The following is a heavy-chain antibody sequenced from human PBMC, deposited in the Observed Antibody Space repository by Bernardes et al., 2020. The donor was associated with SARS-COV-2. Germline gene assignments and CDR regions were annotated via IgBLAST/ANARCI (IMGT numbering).Heavy chain of an antibody. J-gene: IGHJ5*02. V-gene: IGHV3-23*01. D-gene: IGHD3-22*01. CDR2: ISANGVGI. Sequence: GGALRLSCAASGFTFRNYAMSWVRQAPGMGLEWVSTISANGVGIYYAESVEGRFSISRDSSTNTLYLQVDYLRAEDTAVYFCARDPYYDSSAYYSGYNWFDPWGQGTLVTVSS. CDR3: ARDPYYDSSAYYSGYNWFDP. CDR1: GFTFRNYA.